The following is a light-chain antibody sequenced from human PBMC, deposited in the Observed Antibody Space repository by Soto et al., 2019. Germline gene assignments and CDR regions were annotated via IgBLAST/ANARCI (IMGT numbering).Light chain of an antibody. J-gene: IGKJ5*01. CDR1: ESISRH. CDR2: AAY. Sequence: DIQTSQSPSSLAASAGDRVPITCRAAESISRHLNCYQQKPGRAPDLLIYAAYTLQNLVPSRFTGSGSGTEFTLTITGLQLEDFATYYCKKDYSTPATCGKGKQLEIK. V-gene: IGKV1-39*01. CDR3: KKDYSTPAT.